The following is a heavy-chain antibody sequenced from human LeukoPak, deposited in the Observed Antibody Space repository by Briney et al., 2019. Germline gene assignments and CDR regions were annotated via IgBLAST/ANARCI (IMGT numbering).Heavy chain of an antibody. CDR1: GFTFSSYE. V-gene: IGHV3-48*03. Sequence: GGSLTHSCPASGFTFSSYEMNWVRQAPGKGLEWVSYISSSGSTIYYADSVKGRFTISRDNAKNSLYLQMNSLRAEDTAVYYCARSPPLEWLLYYFDYWGQGKLVTVSS. CDR3: ARSPPLEWLLYYFDY. D-gene: IGHD3-3*01. J-gene: IGHJ4*02. CDR2: ISSSGSTI.